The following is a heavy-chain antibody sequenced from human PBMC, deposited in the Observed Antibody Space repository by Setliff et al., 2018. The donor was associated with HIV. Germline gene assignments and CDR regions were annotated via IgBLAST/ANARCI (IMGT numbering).Heavy chain of an antibody. CDR1: GGSISSGGYY. CDR3: ARDFISDSSGYYSSHFDC. V-gene: IGHV4-31*03. Sequence: SETLSLTCTVSGGSISSGGYYWSWIRQHPGKGLEWIGYIYYSGSTYYNPSLTSRVTISVDTSKNQFSLKLSSVTAADTAVYYCARDFISDSSGYYSSHFDCWGQGTLVTVSS. J-gene: IGHJ4*02. CDR2: IYYSGST. D-gene: IGHD3-22*01.